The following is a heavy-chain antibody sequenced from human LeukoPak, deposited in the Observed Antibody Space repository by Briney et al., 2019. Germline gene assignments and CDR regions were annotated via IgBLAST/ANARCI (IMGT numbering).Heavy chain of an antibody. D-gene: IGHD3-22*01. Sequence: PGGSLTLSCAASGFTFSSYAMTWVRQAPGKGLEWVSDISGSGSSTYYPDSVKGRFTISRDNSKNTLYLQMTGLRAEDTAVYYCARARNHYYDSSGAFYDYWGQGTLVTVSS. J-gene: IGHJ4*02. V-gene: IGHV3-23*01. CDR1: GFTFSSYA. CDR2: ISGSGSST. CDR3: ARARNHYYDSSGAFYDY.